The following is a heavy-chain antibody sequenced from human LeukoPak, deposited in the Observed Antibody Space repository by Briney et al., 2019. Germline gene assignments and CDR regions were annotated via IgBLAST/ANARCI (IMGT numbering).Heavy chain of an antibody. J-gene: IGHJ4*02. CDR1: GGSISSGGYY. Sequence: PSETLSLTCTVSGGSISSGGYYWSWIRQHPGKGLEGIGYIYYSGSTYYNPSLKSRVTISVDTSKNQFSLQLSSVTAADTAVYYCAREGYNWNNFDYWGQGTLVTVSS. CDR3: AREGYNWNNFDY. CDR2: IYYSGST. V-gene: IGHV4-31*03. D-gene: IGHD1/OR15-1a*01.